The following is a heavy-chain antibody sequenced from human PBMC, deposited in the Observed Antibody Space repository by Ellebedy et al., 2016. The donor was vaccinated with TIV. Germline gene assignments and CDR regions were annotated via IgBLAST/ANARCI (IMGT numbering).Heavy chain of an antibody. CDR1: GFTFNDYY. J-gene: IGHJ4*02. CDR2: ISSSGNTI. Sequence: GESLKISCAASGFTFNDYYMSWIRQAPGKGLEWISYISSSGNTIYYADSVKGRFTISRDNAKNTLYLQMNSLRAEDTAVYYCARNRYCSSGDCYALGYWGQGTLVTVSS. D-gene: IGHD2-15*01. V-gene: IGHV3-11*04. CDR3: ARNRYCSSGDCYALGY.